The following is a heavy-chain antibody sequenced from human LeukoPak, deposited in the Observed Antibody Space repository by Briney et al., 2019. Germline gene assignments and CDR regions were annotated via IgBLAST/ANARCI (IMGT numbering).Heavy chain of an antibody. Sequence: ASVKVSCKASGYTFTGYYIHWVRQAPGQGLEWMGWINPNYGGTSYAQKFQGRVTMTGDTSIGTAYMELSSLRSDDTAVYYCARAGYGDLYYLDYWGQGTLVTVSS. CDR1: GYTFTGYY. J-gene: IGHJ4*02. CDR2: INPNYGGT. V-gene: IGHV1-2*02. CDR3: ARAGYGDLYYLDY. D-gene: IGHD4-17*01.